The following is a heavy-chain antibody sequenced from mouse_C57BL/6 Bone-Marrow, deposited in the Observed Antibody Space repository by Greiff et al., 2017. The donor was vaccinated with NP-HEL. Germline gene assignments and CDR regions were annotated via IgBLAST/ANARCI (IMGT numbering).Heavy chain of an antibody. CDR3: ARSGVWTRGY. J-gene: IGHJ4*01. CDR2: IYPGDGDT. CDR1: GYAFSTSW. V-gene: IGHV1-82*01. Sequence: VQLQQSGPELVKPGASVKISCKASGYAFSTSWMNWVKQRPGKGLEWIGRIYPGDGDTNYNGKFKGKATLTADKSSSTAYMQLSSLTSEDSAVYFCARSGVWTRGYWGQGTSVTVSS. D-gene: IGHD3-1*01.